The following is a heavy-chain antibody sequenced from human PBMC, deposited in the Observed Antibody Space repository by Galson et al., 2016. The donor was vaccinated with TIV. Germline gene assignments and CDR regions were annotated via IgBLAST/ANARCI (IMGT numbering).Heavy chain of an antibody. J-gene: IGHJ6*02. Sequence: SVKFSCKASGGTFSSFVVTWVRLAPGQGLEWMGGIIPHFRVAHYAQKFKGRVTISADESASTVYMELRSLRSGDTAVYYCAKCRNTAMDTYYYYYGLDVWGQGTTVTVSS. D-gene: IGHD5-18*01. CDR2: IIPHFRVA. CDR1: GGTFSSFV. CDR3: AKCRNTAMDTYYYYYGLDV. V-gene: IGHV1-69*13.